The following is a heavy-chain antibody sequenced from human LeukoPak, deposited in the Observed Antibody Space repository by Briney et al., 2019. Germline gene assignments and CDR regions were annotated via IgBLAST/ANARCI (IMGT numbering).Heavy chain of an antibody. J-gene: IGHJ3*02. CDR3: ASRPPYDSSGYYFPSAFDI. CDR1: GGSFSGYY. V-gene: IGHV4-34*01. D-gene: IGHD3-22*01. Sequence: SETLSLTCAVYGGSFSGYYWSWIRQPPGKGLEWIGEINHSGSTNYNPSLKSRVTISVDTSKNQFSLKLSSVTAADTAVYYCASRPPYDSSGYYFPSAFDIWGQGTMVTVSS. CDR2: INHSGST.